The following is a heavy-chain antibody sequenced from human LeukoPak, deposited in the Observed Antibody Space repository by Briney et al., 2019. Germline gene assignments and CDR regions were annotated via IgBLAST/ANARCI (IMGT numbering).Heavy chain of an antibody. V-gene: IGHV3-23*01. CDR3: AKDDDGHHHGVDH. D-gene: IGHD4-17*01. Sequence: PGGSLRLSCAASGFTVSSYAMTWVRQAPGKGLEWVSAIGYSAGDTYYADSVKGRFTISRDNSMNTLYLQMSSLRADVTALYYCAKDDDGHHHGVDHWGQGTLVTVSS. CDR1: GFTVSSYA. CDR2: IGYSAGDT. J-gene: IGHJ4*02.